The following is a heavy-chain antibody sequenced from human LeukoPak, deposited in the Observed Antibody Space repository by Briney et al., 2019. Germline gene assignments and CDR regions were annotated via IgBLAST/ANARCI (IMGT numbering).Heavy chain of an antibody. D-gene: IGHD4-17*01. CDR2: ICGNSVSI. CDR3: VKECDNYGDYGALDV. J-gene: IGHJ6*01. CDR1: GFAVHDYV. Sequence: SLSLSCPASGFAVHDYVMHWVRQAPGKGLEWVSGICGNSVSIGDADSVQRPFAISRDNAKHSLDLQITSLRAEDPALYFCVKECDNYGDYGALDVWGQGTTVTVSS. V-gene: IGHV3-9*01.